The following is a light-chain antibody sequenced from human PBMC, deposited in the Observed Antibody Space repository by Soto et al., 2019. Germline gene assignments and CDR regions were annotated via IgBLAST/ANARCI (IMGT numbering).Light chain of an antibody. CDR3: SSYAGSNNLV. CDR1: SSDIGDYNY. J-gene: IGLJ2*01. CDR2: EVS. Sequence: ALTQPPSASGSPGQSVTISCTGTSSDIGDYNYVSWYQQHPGEAPKLMIYEVSKRPSGVPDRFSGSKSGNTASLTVSGLQPEDEADYYCSSYAGSNNLVFGGGTKLTVL. V-gene: IGLV2-8*01.